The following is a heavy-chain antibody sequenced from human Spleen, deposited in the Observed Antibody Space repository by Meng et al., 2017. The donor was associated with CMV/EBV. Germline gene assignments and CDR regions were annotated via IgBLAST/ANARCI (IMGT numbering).Heavy chain of an antibody. Sequence: GESLKISCAASGFTFSSYAMHWVRQAPGKGLEWVAVISYDGSNKYYADSVKGRFTISRDNAKNSLYLQMNSPRAEDTAVYYWSRDLRWEPRGYYGMDVWGQGTTVTVSS. V-gene: IGHV3-30-3*01. D-gene: IGHD1-26*01. CDR1: GFTFSSYA. CDR2: ISYDGSNK. J-gene: IGHJ6*02. CDR3: SRDLRWEPRGYYGMDV.